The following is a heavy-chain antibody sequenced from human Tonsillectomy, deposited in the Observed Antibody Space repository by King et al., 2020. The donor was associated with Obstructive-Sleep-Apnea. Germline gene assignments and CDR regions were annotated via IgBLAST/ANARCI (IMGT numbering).Heavy chain of an antibody. Sequence: QLQESGPGLVKPSQTLSLKCTVSGGSISTSGYYWSWIRQHPEKGLEWIGYIYHTGSTHYNPSLRGRVSVTVDTPKNQFSMKLKSVRVADTAVYYCARDRDVGTTDNWNGVRSYFGMDVWGPGITVTV. CDR3: ARDRDVGTTDNWNGVRSYFGMDV. D-gene: IGHD1-20*01. J-gene: IGHJ6*02. V-gene: IGHV4-31*03. CDR1: GGSISTSGYY. CDR2: IYHTGST.